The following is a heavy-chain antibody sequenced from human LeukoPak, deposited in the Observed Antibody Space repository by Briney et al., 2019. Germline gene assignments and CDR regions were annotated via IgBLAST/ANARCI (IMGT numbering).Heavy chain of an antibody. D-gene: IGHD1-1*01. Sequence: GGSLRLSCAASGFTFSNAWMTWVRQAPGKGLEWVGRIKSKTDGGTTYYAAPVKGRFTISRDDSKNTLYLHMNSLKPEDTAVYYCTRDATGQRLTWGQGTLVTVSS. CDR1: GFTFSNAW. V-gene: IGHV3-15*01. CDR3: TRDATGQRLT. CDR2: IKSKTDGGTT. J-gene: IGHJ5*02.